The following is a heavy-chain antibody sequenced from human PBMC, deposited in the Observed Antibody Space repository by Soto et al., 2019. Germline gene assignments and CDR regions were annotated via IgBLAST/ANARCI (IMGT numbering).Heavy chain of an antibody. V-gene: IGHV3-23*01. CDR1: GFTFSSYA. J-gene: IGHJ4*02. D-gene: IGHD3-9*01. CDR3: AKEQVLRYFDWLLQAFDY. CDR2: ISGSGGST. Sequence: GGSLRLSCAASGFTFSSYAMSWVRQAPGKGLEWVSAISGSGGSTYYADSVKGRFTISRDNSKNTLYLQMNSLRAEDTAVYYCAKEQVLRYFDWLLQAFDYWGQGTLVTV.